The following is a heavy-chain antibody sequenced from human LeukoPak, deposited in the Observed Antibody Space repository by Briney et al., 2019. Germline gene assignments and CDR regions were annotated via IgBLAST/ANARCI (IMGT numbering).Heavy chain of an antibody. V-gene: IGHV4-61*01. Sequence: SETLSLTCTVSGGSISSSSYYWSWIRQPPGTGLEWIGYIYYSGSTNYNPSLKSRVTISVDTSKNQFSLKLSSVTAADTAVYYCARRRWSSANFDYWGQGTLVTVSS. CDR3: ARRRWSSANFDY. J-gene: IGHJ4*02. D-gene: IGHD2-2*01. CDR1: GGSISSSSYY. CDR2: IYYSGST.